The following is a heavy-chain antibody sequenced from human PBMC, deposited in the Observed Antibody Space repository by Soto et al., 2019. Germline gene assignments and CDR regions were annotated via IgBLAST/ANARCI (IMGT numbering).Heavy chain of an antibody. V-gene: IGHV3-33*01. D-gene: IGHD2-8*02. CDR2: IWYDGTNK. CDR1: GFTFSNYG. CDR3: AGAGGQPSV. J-gene: IGHJ6*02. Sequence: QVQLVESGGGVVQPGRSLRLSCAASGFTFSNYGMHWVRQAPGKRLEWVAAIWYDGTNKYYADSVKGRFIISRDNSKNTLYLQMNSLRAEDTAVYYCAGAGGQPSVWGQGTTVTVSS.